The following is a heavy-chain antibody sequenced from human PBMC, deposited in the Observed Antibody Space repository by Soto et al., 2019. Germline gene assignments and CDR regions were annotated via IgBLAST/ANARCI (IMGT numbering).Heavy chain of an antibody. CDR3: APRRGGGYVFAY. CDR2: IFWDDEQ. CDR1: GFSLTTSGVG. D-gene: IGHD6-19*01. Sequence: QITLKESGPTVVKPTQTLTLTCTFSGFSLTTSGVGVGWIRQPPGKALEWLALIFWDDEQHYSPSLQSRLTLTKEPPKTQGVLTRTTVDPVDPATYYCAPRRGGGYVFAYWGQGTLFPVSS. V-gene: IGHV2-5*02. J-gene: IGHJ4*02.